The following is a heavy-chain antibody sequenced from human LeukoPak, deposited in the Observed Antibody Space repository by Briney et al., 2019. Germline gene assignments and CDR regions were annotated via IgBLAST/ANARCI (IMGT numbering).Heavy chain of an antibody. Sequence: GQSLRLSCAAAHFTFSNYAMYWIRQAPGKGLEWVAVISYDGNEKYYAESVRGRFTISRDNSENTLYLQMNSLRAEDTAIYFCARDLEVVVIQYYFEYWGQGTLLSVSS. J-gene: IGHJ4*02. CDR2: ISYDGNEK. V-gene: IGHV3-30-3*01. CDR1: HFTFSNYA. CDR3: ARDLEVVVIQYYFEY. D-gene: IGHD3-22*01.